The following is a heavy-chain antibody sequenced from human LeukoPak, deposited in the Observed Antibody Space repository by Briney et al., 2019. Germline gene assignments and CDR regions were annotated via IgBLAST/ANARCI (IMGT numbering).Heavy chain of an antibody. D-gene: IGHD1-26*01. V-gene: IGHV4-59*02. CDR1: GGSVSGYY. CDR3: ARNIVGPRQVDY. CDR2: VYYSGST. J-gene: IGHJ4*02. Sequence: SETLSLTCVVSGGSVSGYYWGWIRQPPGRGLEWIGYVYYSGSTNYNPSFKSRITISVDTSRNQFSLKLSSVTAADTAIYYCARNIVGPRQVDYWGQGTLVTVSS.